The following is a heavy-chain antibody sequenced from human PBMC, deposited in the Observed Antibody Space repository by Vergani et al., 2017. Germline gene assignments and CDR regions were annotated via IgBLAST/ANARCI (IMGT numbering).Heavy chain of an antibody. CDR3: AKGRRIAAAGLYDY. CDR2: ISGSGGST. Sequence: EVQLLESGGGLVQPGGSVRLSCAASGFTFSSYAMSWVRQGPGKGLEWVSAISGSGGSTYYADSVKGRFTISRDNSKNTLYLQMNSLRAEDTAVYYCAKGRRIAAAGLYDYWGQGTLVTVSS. V-gene: IGHV3-23*01. D-gene: IGHD6-13*01. J-gene: IGHJ4*02. CDR1: GFTFSSYA.